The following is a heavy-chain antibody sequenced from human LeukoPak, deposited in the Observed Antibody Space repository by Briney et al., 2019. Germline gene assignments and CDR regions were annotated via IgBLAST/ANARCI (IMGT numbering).Heavy chain of an antibody. CDR1: GFTFSSYG. CDR3: AKSGWIQLWNRGENWFDP. D-gene: IGHD5-18*01. J-gene: IGHJ5*02. Sequence: GGSLRPSCAASGFTFSSYGMHWVRQAPGKGLEWVAVISYDGSNKYYADSVKGRFTISRDNSKNTLYLQMNSLRAEGTAVYYCAKSGWIQLWNRGENWFDPWGQGTLVTVSS. V-gene: IGHV3-30*18. CDR2: ISYDGSNK.